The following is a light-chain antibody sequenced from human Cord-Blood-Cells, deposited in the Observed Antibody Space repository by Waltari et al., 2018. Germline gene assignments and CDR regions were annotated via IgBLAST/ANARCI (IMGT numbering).Light chain of an antibody. J-gene: IGKJ1*01. CDR2: KAS. CDR1: QSISSW. V-gene: IGKV1-5*03. CDR3: QQYNSYST. Sequence: DIQMTQSPSTLSESAGDRVTITCRASQSISSWLAWYQQKPGKAPKLLIYKASSLESGVPSRFSGSGSGTEFTLTISSLQPDDFATYYCQQYNSYSTFGQGTKVEIK.